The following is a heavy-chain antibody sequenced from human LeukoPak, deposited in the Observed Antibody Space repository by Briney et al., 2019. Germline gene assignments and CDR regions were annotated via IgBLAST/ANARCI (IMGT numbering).Heavy chain of an antibody. CDR2: ITSGFTP. CDR3: AKDYSDSRVADVFFEY. V-gene: IGHV3-23*01. Sequence: GGSLRLSCAAPGLTFSDYAMSWFRQAPGKGLEWVSGITSGFTPHYADSVKGRFTISRDNSKNMFHLQLNSLRAEDTAVYYCAKDYSDSRVADVFFEYWGQETLVTVSS. J-gene: IGHJ4*02. CDR1: GLTFSDYA. D-gene: IGHD2-15*01.